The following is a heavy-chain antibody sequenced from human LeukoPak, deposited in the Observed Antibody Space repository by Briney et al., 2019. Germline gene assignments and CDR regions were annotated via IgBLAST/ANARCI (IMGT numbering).Heavy chain of an antibody. CDR2: ISGSGGST. D-gene: IGHD3-10*01. Sequence: PGASLRLSCAASGFTFSSYAISWVRQAPGKGLEWDSAISGSGGSTYYADSVKGRFTISRDNSKNTLYLQMNSLRAEDTAVYYCAKDLYEQGSPRVLRWFDPWGQGTLVTVSS. J-gene: IGHJ5*02. CDR1: GFTFSSYA. V-gene: IGHV3-23*01. CDR3: AKDLYEQGSPRVLRWFDP.